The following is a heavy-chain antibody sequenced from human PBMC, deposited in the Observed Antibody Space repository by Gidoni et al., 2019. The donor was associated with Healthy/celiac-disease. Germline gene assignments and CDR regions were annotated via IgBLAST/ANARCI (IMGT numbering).Heavy chain of an antibody. J-gene: IGHJ4*02. Sequence: EVQLVESGGGLVKPGGSLRLSCAASAFTLRSCSLNWVRQAPGKGLEWVSSISSSSSYIYYADSVRGRFTISRDNAKNSLYLQMNSLRAEDTAVYYCARDPNSPDLYYDYVWGSFPPDYWGQGTLVTVSS. CDR1: AFTLRSCS. D-gene: IGHD3-16*01. CDR3: ARDPNSPDLYYDYVWGSFPPDY. V-gene: IGHV3-21*01. CDR2: ISSSSSYI.